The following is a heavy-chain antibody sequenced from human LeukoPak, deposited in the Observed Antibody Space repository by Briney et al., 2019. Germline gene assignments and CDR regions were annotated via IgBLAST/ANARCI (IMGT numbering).Heavy chain of an antibody. V-gene: IGHV4-34*01. Sequence: SETLSLTCAVYGGSFSGYYWSWIRQPPGKGLEWIGEINHSGSTNYNPSLKSRVTISVDTSKNQFSLKLSSVTAADTAVYYCASGGGEANYWGQRTLVTVSS. J-gene: IGHJ4*02. CDR1: GGSFSGYY. D-gene: IGHD2-21*01. CDR3: ASGGGEANY. CDR2: INHSGST.